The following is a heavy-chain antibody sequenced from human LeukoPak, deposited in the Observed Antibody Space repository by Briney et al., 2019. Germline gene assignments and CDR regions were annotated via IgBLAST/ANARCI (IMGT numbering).Heavy chain of an antibody. CDR1: GYTFTYYY. V-gene: IGHV1-8*02. CDR3: ARERGGGTTGTMMYDI. Sequence: GASVKVSCKASGYTFTYYYIHWMRQATGQGLEWMGWMNPNSGNTGYAQKFQGRVTMTRNTSINTAYMELSSLRSEDTAVYYCARERGGGTTGTMMYDIWGQGTMVTVSS. CDR2: MNPNSGNT. J-gene: IGHJ3*02. D-gene: IGHD1-1*01.